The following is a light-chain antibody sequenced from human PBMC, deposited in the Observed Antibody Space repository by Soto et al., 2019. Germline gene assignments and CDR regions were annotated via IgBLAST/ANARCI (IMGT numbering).Light chain of an antibody. J-gene: IGLJ2*01. CDR1: SSNIGSNT. CDR3: AAWDDSLNGLV. Sequence: QSVLTQPPSASGTPGQRVTISCSGSSSNIGSNTVNWYQQLPGTAPKLLIYSDNKRPSGVPDRFSVSKSGTSVSLAISGLQSDDEADYYCAAWDDSLNGLVFGGGTKVTVL. CDR2: SDN. V-gene: IGLV1-44*01.